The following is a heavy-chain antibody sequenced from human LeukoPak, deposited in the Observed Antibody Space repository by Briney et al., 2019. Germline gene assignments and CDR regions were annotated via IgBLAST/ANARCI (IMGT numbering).Heavy chain of an antibody. J-gene: IGHJ6*03. D-gene: IGHD3-10*01. CDR3: ARVARGPKTYYYYTDV. Sequence: SETLSLTCTVSGGSISSSSYYWGWIRQPPGKGLEWIGSIYYSGSTYYNPSLKSRVTISVDTSKNQFSLKLSSVTAADTAVYYCARVARGPKTYYYYTDVWGKATTVTVYS. CDR2: IYYSGST. V-gene: IGHV4-39*07. CDR1: GGSISSSSYY.